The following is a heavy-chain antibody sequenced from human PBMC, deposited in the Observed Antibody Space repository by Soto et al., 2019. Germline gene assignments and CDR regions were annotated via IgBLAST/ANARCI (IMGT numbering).Heavy chain of an antibody. CDR2: VYYRGNA. CDR3: ARQEGLATISFCFDF. J-gene: IGHJ4*01. V-gene: IGHV4-39*01. Sequence: PSETLSLTCSVSDDSINSDKYYWGWIPQPPGKGLEGIGSVYYRGNAYYNLSLQTRVTISLAKAKSQVSLNPNSATAADSAVYFFARQEGLATISFCFDFGGPGALVTVPA. D-gene: IGHD3-9*01. CDR1: DDSINSDKYY.